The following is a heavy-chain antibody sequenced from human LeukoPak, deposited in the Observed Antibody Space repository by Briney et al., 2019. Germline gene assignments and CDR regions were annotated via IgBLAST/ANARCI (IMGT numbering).Heavy chain of an antibody. J-gene: IGHJ4*02. Sequence: ASVKVSCKASGYTFTAYYVHWVRQAPGQGLEWMGWISPSNGATKYAQKFQGRVTLTTDTSISTAYMELSRLTSDDTAVFYCVEENFRFDYWGQGTLVTVSS. CDR3: VEENFRFDY. D-gene: IGHD1-7*01. CDR1: GYTFTAYY. V-gene: IGHV1-2*02. CDR2: ISPSNGAT.